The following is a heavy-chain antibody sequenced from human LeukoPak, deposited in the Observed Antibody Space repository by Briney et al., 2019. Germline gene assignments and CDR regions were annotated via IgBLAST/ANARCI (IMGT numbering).Heavy chain of an antibody. CDR3: AKDGRYFDYGYPYYYYYGMDV. Sequence: PGGSLRLSCAASGFTFDDYAMHWVRQAPGKGLEWVSGISWNSGSIVYADSVKGRFTISRDNAKNSLYLQMNSLRAEDTALYYCAKDGRYFDYGYPYYYYYGMDVWGQGTTVTVSS. V-gene: IGHV3-9*01. CDR1: GFTFDDYA. CDR2: ISWNSGSI. J-gene: IGHJ6*02. D-gene: IGHD3-9*01.